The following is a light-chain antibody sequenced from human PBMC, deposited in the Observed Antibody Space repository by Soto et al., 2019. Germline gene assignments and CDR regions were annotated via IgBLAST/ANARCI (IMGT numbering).Light chain of an antibody. CDR2: DAS. V-gene: IGKV3-11*02. CDR1: QSVGSY. CDR3: QQRSNWPPLT. Sequence: EIVVTQSPATLSLSPGERATLSCRTSQSVGSYVAWYQKKPGQAPRLLIYDASNRATGISARFSGSGSGRDFTLTINSLEPEDFAVYYCQQRSNWPPLTFGGGTKVEIK. J-gene: IGKJ4*01.